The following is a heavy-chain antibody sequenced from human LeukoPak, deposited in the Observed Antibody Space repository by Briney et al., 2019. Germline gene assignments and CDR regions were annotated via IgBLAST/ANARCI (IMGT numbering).Heavy chain of an antibody. Sequence: SETLSLTCTVSGGSVSSGSYYWSWLRQPPGKGLEWIGYIYYSVSTNYNPSLKSRVTISVDTSKNQFSLKLSSVTAADTAVYYCARGGYYYDSSGYYYVSALDYWGQGTLVTVSS. J-gene: IGHJ4*02. D-gene: IGHD3-22*01. CDR2: IYYSVST. V-gene: IGHV4-61*01. CDR1: GGSVSSGSYY. CDR3: ARGGYYYDSSGYYYVSALDY.